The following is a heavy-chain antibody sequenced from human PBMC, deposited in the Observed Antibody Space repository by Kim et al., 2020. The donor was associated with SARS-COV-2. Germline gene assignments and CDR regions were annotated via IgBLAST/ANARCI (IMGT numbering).Heavy chain of an antibody. CDR3: GRVTNAGYY. CDR2: SRNEAKSYNA. V-gene: IGHV3-72*01. Sequence: GGSLRLSCVASRFTFSDYHMDWVRQAPGKGLEWVGRSRNEAKSYNAEYAATVQGSFTISSYDSTNYLHIQMHSGENADTSECACGRVTNAGYY. D-gene: IGHD4-4*01. CDR1: RFTFSDYH. J-gene: IGHJ6*01.